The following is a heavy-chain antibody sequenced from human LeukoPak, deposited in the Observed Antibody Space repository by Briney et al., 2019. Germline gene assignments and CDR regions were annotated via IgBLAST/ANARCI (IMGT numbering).Heavy chain of an antibody. CDR2: IYPGDSDT. CDR3: ARRDENWYFDL. CDR1: GPSFTSYW. V-gene: IGHV5-51*01. Sequence: GASLKISCKGSGPSFTSYWIGWVRPMPGKGLEWMGIIYPGDSDTRYSPSFQGQVTISADKSISTAYLQWSSLKASDTAMYYCARRDENWYFDLWGRGTLVTVSS. J-gene: IGHJ2*01.